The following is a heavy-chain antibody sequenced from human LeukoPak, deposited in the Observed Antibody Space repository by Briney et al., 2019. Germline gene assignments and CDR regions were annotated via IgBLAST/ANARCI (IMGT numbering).Heavy chain of an antibody. CDR2: IDSDTYGNTI. Sequence: GGSLRLSCAASGFTLSSYSMNWVRQAPGKGLEWISYIDSDTYGNTIYYPHTVKGRFTISRDNAKNSLYLQMDSLRDEDTAVYYCARDGDDYVWGSYRNSNWFDPWGQGTLVTVSS. CDR3: ARDGDDYVWGSYRNSNWFDP. CDR1: GFTLSSYS. J-gene: IGHJ5*02. V-gene: IGHV3-48*02. D-gene: IGHD3-16*02.